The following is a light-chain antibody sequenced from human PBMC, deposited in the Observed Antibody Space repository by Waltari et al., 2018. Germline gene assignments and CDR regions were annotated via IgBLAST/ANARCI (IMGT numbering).Light chain of an antibody. J-gene: IGLJ2*01. Sequence: QSALTQPPSASGSPGQSVTISCTGTSSDVAGYNYVSWYQQHPGKAPKLIIYEVSKRPSGVTYRFSGSKSGNPASLTVSGLQAEDEADYYCSSYAGSDNFVIFGGGTKLPVL. CDR3: SSYAGSDNFVI. CDR2: EVS. V-gene: IGLV2-8*01. CDR1: SSDVAGYNY.